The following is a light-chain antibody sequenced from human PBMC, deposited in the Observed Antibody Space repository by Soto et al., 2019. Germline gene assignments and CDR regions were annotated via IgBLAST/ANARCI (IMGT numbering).Light chain of an antibody. J-gene: IGLJ2*01. Sequence: NFMLTQPHSVSESPGKTVTISCTRSRGSIASTYVQWYQQRPGSAPTTVIYEDNQRPSGVPDRFSGSIDSSSNSASLTISGLKTEDEADYYCQSYDSSNQGVVFGGGTQLTVL. V-gene: IGLV6-57*04. CDR3: QSYDSSNQGVV. CDR1: RGSIASTY. CDR2: EDN.